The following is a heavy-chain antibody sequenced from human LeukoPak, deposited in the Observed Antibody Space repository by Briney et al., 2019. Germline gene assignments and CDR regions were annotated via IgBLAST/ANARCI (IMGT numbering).Heavy chain of an antibody. CDR1: GGTFSSYA. J-gene: IGHJ3*02. CDR2: IIPILGIA. D-gene: IGHD6-6*01. V-gene: IGHV1-69*04. Sequence: GASVKVSCKASGGTFSSYAISWVRQAPGQGLEWMGRIIPILGIANYAQKLQGRVTMTTDTSTSTAYMELRSLRSDDTAVYYCARKEQLVPDAFDIWGQGTMVTVSS. CDR3: ARKEQLVPDAFDI.